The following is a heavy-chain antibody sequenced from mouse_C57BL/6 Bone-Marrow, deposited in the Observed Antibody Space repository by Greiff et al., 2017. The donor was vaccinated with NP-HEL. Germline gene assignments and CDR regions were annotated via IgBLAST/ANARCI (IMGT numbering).Heavy chain of an antibody. Sequence: VHVKQSGAELVRPGASVKLSCTASGFNIKDDYMHWVKQRPEQGLEWIGWIDPENGDTEYASKFQGKATITADTSSNTAYLQLSSLTSEDTAVYYCTPGDYAMDYWGQGTSVTVSS. J-gene: IGHJ4*01. V-gene: IGHV14-4*01. CDR3: TPGDYAMDY. CDR2: IDPENGDT. CDR1: GFNIKDDY.